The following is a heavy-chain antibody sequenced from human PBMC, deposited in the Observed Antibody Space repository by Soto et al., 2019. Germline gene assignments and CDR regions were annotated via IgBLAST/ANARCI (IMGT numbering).Heavy chain of an antibody. D-gene: IGHD6-19*01. Sequence: QLQLRESGPGLVKPSETLSLTCTVSGGSISSSTHSWGWIRQPPGKGLEWIGSIYFSGSTYYNPSLKSRVTISVDTSKNQVSLKLSSATAADTAIYYCARSMQWLIQSLDYWGQGTLVTVSS. J-gene: IGHJ4*02. CDR1: GGSISSSTHS. CDR2: IYFSGST. V-gene: IGHV4-39*01. CDR3: ARSMQWLIQSLDY.